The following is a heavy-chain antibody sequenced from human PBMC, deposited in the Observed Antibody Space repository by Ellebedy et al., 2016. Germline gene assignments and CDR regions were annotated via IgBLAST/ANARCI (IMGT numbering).Heavy chain of an antibody. CDR3: ARDGSEWSRDY. CDR1: GFTFSSYG. V-gene: IGHV3-30*03. CDR2: ISYDGSNK. D-gene: IGHD3-3*01. Sequence: GGSLRLXXAASGFTFSSYGMHWVRQAPGKGLEWVAVISYDGSNKYYADSVKGRFTISRDNSKNTLYLQMNSLRAEDTAVYYCARDGSEWSRDYWGQGTLVTVSS. J-gene: IGHJ4*02.